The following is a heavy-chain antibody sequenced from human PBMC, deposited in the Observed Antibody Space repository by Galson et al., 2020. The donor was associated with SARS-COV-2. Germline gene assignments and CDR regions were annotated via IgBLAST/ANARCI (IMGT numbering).Heavy chain of an antibody. CDR2: ISGYNGYT. D-gene: IGHD6-6*01. V-gene: IGHV1-18*01. CDR1: GYTFTRYG. CDR3: ARDSEWLSPDSGSSGYHDYGMDV. Sequence: ASVKVSCKASGYTFTRYGISWVRQAPGQGLEWMGWISGYNGYTKHAQKFQARVTMTTDRSTTTAYMELRSLRSDDTAVYYCARDSEWLSPDSGSSGYHDYGMDVWGQGTTVTVSS. J-gene: IGHJ6*02.